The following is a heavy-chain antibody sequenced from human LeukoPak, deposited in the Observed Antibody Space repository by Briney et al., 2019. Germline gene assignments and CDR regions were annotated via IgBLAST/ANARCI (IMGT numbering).Heavy chain of an antibody. D-gene: IGHD6-13*01. V-gene: IGHV3-30*04. Sequence: GGSLRLSCAASGFTFSSYAMHWVRQAPGKGLEWVAVISYDGSNKYYADSVKGRFTISRDNSKNTLYLQMNSLRSEDTAVYYCARDADSSSWYRGYFDYWGQGTLVAVSS. J-gene: IGHJ4*02. CDR1: GFTFSSYA. CDR3: ARDADSSSWYRGYFDY. CDR2: ISYDGSNK.